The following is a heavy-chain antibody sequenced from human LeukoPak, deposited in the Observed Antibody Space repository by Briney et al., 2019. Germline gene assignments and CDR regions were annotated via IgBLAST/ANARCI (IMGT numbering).Heavy chain of an antibody. CDR2: ISWNSGSI. CDR1: GFTFSSYW. V-gene: IGHV3-9*03. Sequence: GGSLRLSCAASGFTFSSYWMHWVRQAPGKGLKWVSGISWNSGSIGYADSVKGRFTISRDNAKNSLYLQMNSLRAEDMALYYCAKGNTPGVVSSGWDYWGQGTLVTVSS. CDR3: AKGNTPGVVSSGWDY. D-gene: IGHD6-19*01. J-gene: IGHJ4*02.